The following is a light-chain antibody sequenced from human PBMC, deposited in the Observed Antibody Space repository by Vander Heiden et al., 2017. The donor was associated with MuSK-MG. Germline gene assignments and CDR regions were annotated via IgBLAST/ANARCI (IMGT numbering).Light chain of an antibody. Sequence: QSALTQPASESGSPGQSITISCTGTSSDVGSYNLVSWYQQHPGKAPKLMIYEGSKRPSGVSNRFSGSKSGNTASLTISGLQAEDEADYYCCSYAGSSTPHYVFGTGTKVTVL. CDR2: EGS. V-gene: IGLV2-23*01. CDR3: CSYAGSSTPHYV. CDR1: SSDVGSYNL. J-gene: IGLJ1*01.